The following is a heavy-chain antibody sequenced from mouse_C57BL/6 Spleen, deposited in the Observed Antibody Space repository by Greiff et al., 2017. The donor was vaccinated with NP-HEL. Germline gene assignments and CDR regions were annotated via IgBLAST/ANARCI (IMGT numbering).Heavy chain of an antibody. CDR3: ARRPIYYYGSGDYFDV. J-gene: IGHJ1*03. Sequence: VHVKQSGPELVKPGASVKISCKASGYSFTGYYMNWVKQSPEKSLEWIGEINPSTGGTTYNQKFKAKATLTVDKSSSTAYMQLKSLTSEDSAVYYCARRPIYYYGSGDYFDVWGTGTTVTVSS. CDR1: GYSFTGYY. V-gene: IGHV1-42*01. D-gene: IGHD1-1*01. CDR2: INPSTGGT.